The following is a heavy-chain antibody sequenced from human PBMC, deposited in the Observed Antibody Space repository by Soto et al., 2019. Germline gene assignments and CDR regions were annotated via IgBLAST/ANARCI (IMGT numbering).Heavy chain of an antibody. D-gene: IGHD2-21*01. CDR3: ARSRTYGGNSFDY. CDR1: GYSFTRYW. V-gene: IGHV5-51*01. Sequence: HGESLKISCKGSGYSFTRYWVGWVRQMPGKGLEWMGIIHPGDSNTRYSPSFQGQVTISADKSISTAYLQWSSLKASDTAIYYCARSRTYGGNSFDYWGQGTLVTV. CDR2: IHPGDSNT. J-gene: IGHJ4*02.